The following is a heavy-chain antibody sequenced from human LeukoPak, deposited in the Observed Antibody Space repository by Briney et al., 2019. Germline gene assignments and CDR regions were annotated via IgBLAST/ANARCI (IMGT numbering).Heavy chain of an antibody. Sequence: GESLKISCQGSGYSFTNYWISWVRQMPGKGLEWMGRIDPSGSNTNYNPSFRGRVSISVDKSIATAFLQWSTLEASDTAMYYCARRGPSGSFPLAFWGQGTLVIVSS. V-gene: IGHV5-10-1*01. CDR2: IDPSGSNT. D-gene: IGHD3-10*01. CDR3: ARRGPSGSFPLAF. CDR1: GYSFTNYW. J-gene: IGHJ4*02.